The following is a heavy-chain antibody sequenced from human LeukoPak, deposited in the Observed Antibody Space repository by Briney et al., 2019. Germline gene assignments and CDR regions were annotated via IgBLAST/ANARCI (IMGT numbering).Heavy chain of an antibody. CDR1: GFTFSSYA. CDR2: ISGSGGSI. V-gene: IGHV3-23*01. D-gene: IGHD1-26*01. J-gene: IGHJ4*02. Sequence: PGGSLRLSCAASGFTFSSYAMSWVRQAPGKGLEWVSAISGSGGSIYYADSVKGRFTISRDNAKNSLYLQMNSLRAEDTAVYYCARRASIVGATGGHFDYWGQGTLVTVSS. CDR3: ARRASIVGATGGHFDY.